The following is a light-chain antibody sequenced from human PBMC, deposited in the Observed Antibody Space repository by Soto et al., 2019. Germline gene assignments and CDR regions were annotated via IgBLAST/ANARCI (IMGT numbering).Light chain of an antibody. CDR2: DAS. CDR1: QGISNA. J-gene: IGKJ5*01. Sequence: AIQVTQSPSSLSASVGDRVTITCRASQGISNALAWYQQKPGKAPNLLVYDASTLERGVPSRFSGRGSGTDFTLTISSLQPEDFASYYCQQFKTDPITFGQGTRLE. CDR3: QQFKTDPIT. V-gene: IGKV1-13*02.